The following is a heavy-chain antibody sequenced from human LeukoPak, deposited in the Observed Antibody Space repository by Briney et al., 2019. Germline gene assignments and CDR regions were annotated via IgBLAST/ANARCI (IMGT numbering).Heavy chain of an antibody. CDR2: IYLGDSDT. Sequence: GESLKISCKGSGYSFTSYWIGWVRQVPGKGLEWMGIIYLGDSDTRYSPSFQSQVTISADKSISTAYLQWSSLKASDTAMYYCARHVRVATPFRPWYYYYMDVWGKGTTVTVS. J-gene: IGHJ6*03. V-gene: IGHV5-51*01. CDR3: ARHVRVATPFRPWYYYYMDV. CDR1: GYSFTSYW. D-gene: IGHD5-12*01.